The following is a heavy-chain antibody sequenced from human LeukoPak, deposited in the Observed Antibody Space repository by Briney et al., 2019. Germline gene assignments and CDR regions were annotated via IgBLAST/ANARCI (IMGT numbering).Heavy chain of an antibody. CDR2: ISYDGSNK. CDR1: GFTFSSYG. D-gene: IGHD6-13*01. Sequence: PGGSLRLSCAASGFTFSSYGMHWVRQAPGKGLEWVAVISYDGSNKYYADSVKGRFTISRDNSKNTLYLQMNSLRAEDTAVYYRAKGAAAGTEGDYWGQGTLVTVSS. J-gene: IGHJ4*02. CDR3: AKGAAAGTEGDY. V-gene: IGHV3-30*18.